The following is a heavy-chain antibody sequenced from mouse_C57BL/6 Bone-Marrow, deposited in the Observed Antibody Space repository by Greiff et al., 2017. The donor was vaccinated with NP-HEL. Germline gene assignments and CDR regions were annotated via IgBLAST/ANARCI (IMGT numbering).Heavy chain of an antibody. J-gene: IGHJ4*01. CDR3: ARGALAYAMDY. CDR1: GYTFTSYW. Sequence: QVQLQQPGAELVKPGASVKLSCKASGYTFTSYWMHWVKQRPGRGLEWIGRIDPNSGGTKYTEKFKSKATLTVDKPSSTAYMQLSSLTSEDSAVYYCARGALAYAMDYWGQGTSVTVAS. CDR2: IDPNSGGT. V-gene: IGHV1-72*01.